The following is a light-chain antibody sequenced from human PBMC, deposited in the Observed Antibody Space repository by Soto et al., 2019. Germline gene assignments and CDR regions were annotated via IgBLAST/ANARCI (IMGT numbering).Light chain of an antibody. J-gene: IGLJ2*01. V-gene: IGLV1-40*01. CDR3: QSYDSSLRAVV. CDR1: GANIGMYE. Sequence: QSVLTQQPSVSGAPGQSVTISCSGGGANIGMYEVHWYQQLPGIAPKLLIQHNFNRHSGVPDRFSGSKSGTSASLTITGLQAEDEADYYCQSYDSSLRAVVFGGGTKLTVL. CDR2: HNF.